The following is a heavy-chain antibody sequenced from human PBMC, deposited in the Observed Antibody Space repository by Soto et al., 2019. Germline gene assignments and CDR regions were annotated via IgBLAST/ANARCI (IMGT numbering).Heavy chain of an antibody. CDR3: ARAPLHYDILTGYRPYYYYGMDV. V-gene: IGHV1-69*13. D-gene: IGHD3-9*01. CDR2: INPIFGTA. CDR1: GYTFTGYY. Sequence: GASVKVSCKASGYTFTGYYMHWVRQAPGQGLEWMGWINPIFGTANYAQKFQGRVTITADESTSTAYMELSSLRSEDTAVYYCARAPLHYDILTGYRPYYYYGMDVWGQGTTVTVSS. J-gene: IGHJ6*02.